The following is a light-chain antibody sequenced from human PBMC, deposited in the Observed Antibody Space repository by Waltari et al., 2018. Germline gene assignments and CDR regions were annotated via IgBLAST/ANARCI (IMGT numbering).Light chain of an antibody. J-gene: IGKJ4*01. CDR3: QQGVT. CDR2: DAS. Sequence: EIVLTQSPATLSLSPGERATLSCRASQSVGTSLAWYQHIPGQAPRLLIYDASNRASDISPRFSGSGYGTDFSLTISGLDPEDYAVYYCQQGVTFGGGTRVEIK. V-gene: IGKV3-11*01. CDR1: QSVGTS.